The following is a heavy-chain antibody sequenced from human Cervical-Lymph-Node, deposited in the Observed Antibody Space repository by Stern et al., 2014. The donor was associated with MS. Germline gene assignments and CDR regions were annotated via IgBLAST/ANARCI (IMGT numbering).Heavy chain of an antibody. V-gene: IGHV3-9*01. CDR2: ISWNSGSI. Sequence: EVQLLESGGGLVQPGRSLRLSCAASGFAFDDYAMHWVRQAPGKGLEWVSGISWNSGSIGYADSVKGRFTISRDNAKNSLYLQMNSLRPEDTALYYCAKDVSDGGENWGQGTMVTVSS. CDR3: AKDVSDGGEN. D-gene: IGHD2-15*01. J-gene: IGHJ3*01. CDR1: GFAFDDYA.